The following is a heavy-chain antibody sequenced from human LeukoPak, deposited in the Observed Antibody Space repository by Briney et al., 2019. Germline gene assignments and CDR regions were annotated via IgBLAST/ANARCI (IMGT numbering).Heavy chain of an antibody. Sequence: SETLSLTCTVSGGSISSGDYSWSWIRQPPGKGLEWIGYIYYSGSTYYNPSLKSRVTISVGTSKNQFSLKLSSVTAADTAVYYCARDLDYVNWFDPWGQGTLVTVSS. V-gene: IGHV4-30-4*01. CDR3: ARDLDYVNWFDP. D-gene: IGHD4-17*01. CDR2: IYYSGST. J-gene: IGHJ5*02. CDR1: GGSISSGDYS.